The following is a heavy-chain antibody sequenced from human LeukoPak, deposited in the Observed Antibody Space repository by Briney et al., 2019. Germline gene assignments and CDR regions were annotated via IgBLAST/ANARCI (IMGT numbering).Heavy chain of an antibody. J-gene: IGHJ6*03. D-gene: IGHD2-2*01. CDR1: GFTFSSYG. CDR2: IRYDGSNK. CDR3: AKEKCSSTCCYRSLGSYMDV. V-gene: IGHV3-30*02. Sequence: GSLRLSCAASGFTFSSYGMHWVRQAPGKGLEWVAFIRYDGSNKYYADSVKGGFTISRDNSKNTLYLQMNSLRAEDTAVYYCAKEKCSSTCCYRSLGSYMDVWGKGTTVTVSS.